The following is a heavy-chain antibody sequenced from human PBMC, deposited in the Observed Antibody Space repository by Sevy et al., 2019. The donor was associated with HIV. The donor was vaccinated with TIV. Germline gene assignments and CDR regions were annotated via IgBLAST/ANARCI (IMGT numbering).Heavy chain of an antibody. V-gene: IGHV3-30*04. CDR3: AKASYRDYYDSGGYETE. CDR1: GFTFVSYA. D-gene: IGHD3-22*01. J-gene: IGHJ4*02. CDR2: ISSDGRNI. Sequence: GGSLRLSCAASGFTFVSYAMHWVRQAPGKGLEWVAMISSDGRNINYADSVKGRFTISRDTSKNKLLLQMNSLGAEDTAVYYCAKASYRDYYDSGGYETEWGQGTLVTVSS.